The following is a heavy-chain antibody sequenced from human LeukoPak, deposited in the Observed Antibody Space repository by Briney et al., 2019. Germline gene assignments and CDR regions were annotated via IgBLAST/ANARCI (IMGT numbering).Heavy chain of an antibody. J-gene: IGHJ6*03. D-gene: IGHD3-16*01. CDR3: ARNYVWRINYYYYYMDV. Sequence: GASVKVSCKASGYSFTSDDINWVRQATGQGLEWLGWLNPNSGDTGYAQKFQGRVTLTRNTSISTAYMELSSLRAEDTAVYYCARNYVWRINYYYYYMDVWGKGTTVTVSS. CDR1: GYSFTSDD. CDR2: LNPNSGDT. V-gene: IGHV1-8*03.